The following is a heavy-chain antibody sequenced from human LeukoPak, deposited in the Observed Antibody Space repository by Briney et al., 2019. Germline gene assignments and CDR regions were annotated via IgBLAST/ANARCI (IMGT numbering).Heavy chain of an antibody. CDR3: ARVGIFNNYYYGMDV. V-gene: IGHV1-46*01. Sequence: ASVKVSCKASGYTFTSYYMHWVRQAPGQGLEWMGIINPSGGSTSYAQKFRGRVTMTRDTSTSTVYMELSSLRSEDTAVYYCARVGIFNNYYYGMDVWGQGTTVTVSS. D-gene: IGHD3-3*01. CDR2: INPSGGST. CDR1: GYTFTSYY. J-gene: IGHJ6*02.